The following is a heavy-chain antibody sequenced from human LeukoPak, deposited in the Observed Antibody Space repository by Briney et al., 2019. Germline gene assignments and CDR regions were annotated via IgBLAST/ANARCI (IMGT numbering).Heavy chain of an antibody. CDR2: INPNSGGT. V-gene: IGHV1-2*02. CDR1: GYTFTGYY. Sequence: GASVKVSCKASGYTFTGYYMHWVRQAPGQGLEWMGWINPNSGGTNYAQKFQGRVTMTRDTSISTAYMELSRLRSDDTAVYYCARGNYYSSTSCYKGFDYWGQGTLVTVSS. D-gene: IGHD2-2*02. J-gene: IGHJ4*02. CDR3: ARGNYYSSTSCYKGFDY.